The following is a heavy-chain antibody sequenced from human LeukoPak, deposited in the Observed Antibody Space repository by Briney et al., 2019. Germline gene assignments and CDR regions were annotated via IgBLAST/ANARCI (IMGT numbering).Heavy chain of an antibody. V-gene: IGHV1-69*01. CDR3: ASAGRAGYSYGEIDY. Sequence: SVKVSCKASGGTFSSYAISWVRQAPGQGLEWMGGIIPIFGTANYAQKFQGRVTITADESTSTAYMELSSLRSEDTAVYYCASAGRAGYSYGEIDYWGQGTLVTVSS. CDR2: IIPIFGTA. D-gene: IGHD5-18*01. J-gene: IGHJ4*02. CDR1: GGTFSSYA.